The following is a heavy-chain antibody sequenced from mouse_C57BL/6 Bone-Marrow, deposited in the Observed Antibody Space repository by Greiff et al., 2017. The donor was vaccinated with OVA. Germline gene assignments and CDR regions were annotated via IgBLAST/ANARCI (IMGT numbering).Heavy chain of an antibody. CDR1: GFTFTSYA. Sequence: EVQLLQSGAGLVKPGGSLKLSCTASGFTFTSYAMSWVRQTPEQGLEWIGYISRGGGYIYYADTVKGRVTISSDTTSNTLYMQMSSLKSEDSDMYCCTRDYYYAMDYWGQGTSVTVSS. J-gene: IGHJ4*01. CDR2: ISRGGGYI. V-gene: IGHV5-9-1*02. CDR3: TRDYYYAMDY.